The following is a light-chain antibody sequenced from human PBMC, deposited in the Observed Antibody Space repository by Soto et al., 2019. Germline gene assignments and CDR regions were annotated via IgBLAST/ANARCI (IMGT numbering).Light chain of an antibody. J-gene: IGKJ2*01. CDR3: KQHTSTPHKYT. Sequence: EIVLTQSPGTLSLSPGERATLCCRASQSVSSSYLVGYQQKPGQAPRLLIYGASSRATGIPDRFSGSGSGTDLTLTISRLEPEDCALYYCKQHTSTPHKYTFGQGTKLEIK. CDR2: GAS. CDR1: QSVSSSY. V-gene: IGKV3-20*01.